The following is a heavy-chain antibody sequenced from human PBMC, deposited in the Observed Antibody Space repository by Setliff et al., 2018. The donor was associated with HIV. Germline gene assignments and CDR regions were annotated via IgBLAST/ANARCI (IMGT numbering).Heavy chain of an antibody. Sequence: GGSLRLSCAASGFTFSSSEMNWVRQAPGRGPELVGFIRSKSNGGSTQYAASVQGRFTISRDDSKSIAYLQMNSLRAEDTAVYYCARESKGAMALEIFDYWGQGTLVTVSS. CDR1: GFTFSSSE. CDR2: IRSKSNGGST. J-gene: IGHJ4*02. V-gene: IGHV3-49*04. CDR3: ARESKGAMALEIFDY. D-gene: IGHD1-26*01.